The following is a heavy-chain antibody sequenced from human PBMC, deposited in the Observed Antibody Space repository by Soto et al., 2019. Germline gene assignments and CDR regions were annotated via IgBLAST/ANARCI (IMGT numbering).Heavy chain of an antibody. Sequence: GGSLRLSCGASGFTFSSYAMSWVRQAPGKGLEWVSAISGSDNSTYYADSVKGRFTISRDNSKNTPYLQMSSLRADDTAVYYCAPMGVWGQRTTVTVS. V-gene: IGHV3-23*01. CDR2: ISGSDNST. J-gene: IGHJ6*02. CDR3: APMGV. CDR1: GFTFSSYA.